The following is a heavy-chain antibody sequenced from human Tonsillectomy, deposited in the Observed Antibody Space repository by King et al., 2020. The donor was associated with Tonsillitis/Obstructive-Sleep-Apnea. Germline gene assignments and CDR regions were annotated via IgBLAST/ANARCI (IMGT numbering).Heavy chain of an antibody. D-gene: IGHD3-10*01. J-gene: IGHJ6*02. V-gene: IGHV3-23*04. CDR2: ISGSGVIT. CDR3: TKGWNGRLGSVLLDYCNGMDV. Sequence: VQLVESGGGLVQPGGSLRLSCAASGFTFSSYAMNWVRQAPGKGLEWVSIISGSGVITNHADSVKGRFTISRDTFKNTVYLQMNSLRAEDTAVYYCTKGWNGRLGSVLLDYCNGMDVWGQGTTVIVSS. CDR1: GFTFSSYA.